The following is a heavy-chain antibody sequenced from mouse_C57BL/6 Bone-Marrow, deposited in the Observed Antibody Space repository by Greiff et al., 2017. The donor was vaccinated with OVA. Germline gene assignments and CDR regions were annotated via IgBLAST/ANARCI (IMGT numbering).Heavy chain of an antibody. CDR3: ARDYYGSSPFDY. Sequence: QVQLQQPGAELVKPGASVKLSCKASGYTFTSYWMHWVKQRPGQGLEWIGMIHPNSGSTNYNEKFKSKATLTVDKSSSTAYMQLSSLTSEDSAVYYCARDYYGSSPFDYWGQGTTLTVSS. J-gene: IGHJ2*01. CDR1: GYTFTSYW. D-gene: IGHD1-1*01. V-gene: IGHV1-64*01. CDR2: IHPNSGST.